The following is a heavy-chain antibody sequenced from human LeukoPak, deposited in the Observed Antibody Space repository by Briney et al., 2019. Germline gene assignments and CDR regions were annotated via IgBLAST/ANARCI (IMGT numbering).Heavy chain of an antibody. CDR2: IIPIFGIA. Sequence: SVKVSCKASGGTFSSYAISWVRQAPGQGLEWMGRIIPIFGIANYAQKFQGRVTITADKSTSTAYMELSSLRSEDTAVYYCARDSERAYYYDSSGYYPADYFDYWDQGTLVTVSS. V-gene: IGHV1-69*04. D-gene: IGHD3-22*01. CDR3: ARDSERAYYYDSSGYYPADYFDY. CDR1: GGTFSSYA. J-gene: IGHJ4*02.